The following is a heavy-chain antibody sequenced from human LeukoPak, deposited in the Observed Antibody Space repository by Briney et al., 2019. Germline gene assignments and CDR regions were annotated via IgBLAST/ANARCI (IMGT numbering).Heavy chain of an antibody. CDR3: TTDALYAGGAFDI. V-gene: IGHV3-15*01. Sequence: GGSLRLSCAASGFTFSNAWMSWVRQAPGKGLEWVGRIKSKTDGGTTDYAAPVKGRFTNSRDDSKNTLYLQMNSLKTEDTAVYYCTTDALYAGGAFDIWGQGTMVTVSS. D-gene: IGHD5/OR15-5a*01. CDR1: GFTFSNAW. J-gene: IGHJ3*02. CDR2: IKSKTDGGTT.